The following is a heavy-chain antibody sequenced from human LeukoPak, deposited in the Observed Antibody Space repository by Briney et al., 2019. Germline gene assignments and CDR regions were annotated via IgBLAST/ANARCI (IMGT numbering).Heavy chain of an antibody. V-gene: IGHV1-2*02. CDR1: GYTFTDYY. J-gene: IGHJ4*02. CDR2: INPNSGGT. CDR3: ARTYYDSSGYVPFDY. D-gene: IGHD3-22*01. Sequence: ASVKVSCKASGYTFTDYYIHWVRQAPGQGLEWMGWINPNSGGTNYAQKFQGRVTMTRDTSISTAHMELSRLRSDDTAVYYCARTYYDSSGYVPFDYWGQGTLVTVSS.